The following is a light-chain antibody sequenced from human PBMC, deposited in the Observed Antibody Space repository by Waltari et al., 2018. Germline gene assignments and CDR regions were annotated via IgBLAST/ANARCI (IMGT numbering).Light chain of an antibody. CDR1: SSDVGGHNY. CDR3: GSYSISSTLVV. Sequence: QSALTQPASMSGSPGQSLTISCTGTSSDVGGHNYVSWYQQHPGKAPKLMIYDVSNRPSGVSNRFSSSKSGNTASLTISGLQAEDEADYYCGSYSISSTLVVFGGGTKLTVL. J-gene: IGLJ2*01. CDR2: DVS. V-gene: IGLV2-14*03.